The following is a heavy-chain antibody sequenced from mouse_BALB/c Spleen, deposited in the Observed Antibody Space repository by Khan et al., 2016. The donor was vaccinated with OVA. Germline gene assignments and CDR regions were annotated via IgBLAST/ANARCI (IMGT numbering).Heavy chain of an antibody. V-gene: IGHV1S41*01. J-gene: IGHJ4*01. Sequence: DLVKPGASVKLSCKASGYTFTSYWINWIKQRPGQGLEWIGRIAPGSGSTYYNEMFKGKATLTVDTSSSPAYIQLSRLSSEDSAVYFCARENYYGSSRYAMDYWGQGTSVTVSS. CDR3: ARENYYGSSRYAMDY. D-gene: IGHD1-1*01. CDR2: IAPGSGST. CDR1: GYTFTSYW.